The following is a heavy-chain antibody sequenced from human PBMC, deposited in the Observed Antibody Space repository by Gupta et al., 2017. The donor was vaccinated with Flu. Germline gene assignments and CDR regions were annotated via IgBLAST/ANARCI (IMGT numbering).Heavy chain of an antibody. J-gene: IGHJ6*02. CDR3: ARKFRVDYYYGLDV. V-gene: IGHV1-2*02. D-gene: IGHD2-21*01. CDR2: INPKSGGT. CDR1: TDHY. Sequence: TDHYIHWVRQAPGQGLEWMGWINPKSGGTNYAQKFQGSVTMTRDTSISTVYMELRSLKYDDTAVYYCARKFRVDYYYGLDVWGPGTTVTVSS.